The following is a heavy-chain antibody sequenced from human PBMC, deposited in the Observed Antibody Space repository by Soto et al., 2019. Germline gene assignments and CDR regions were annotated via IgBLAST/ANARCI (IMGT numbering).Heavy chain of an antibody. CDR3: ARHSHTSGWKEYFDY. Sequence: SETLSLTCTVSAGSIRSSSYYWGWIRQPPGKGLEWIGSIYYSGSTYYNPSLKSRVTISVDTSKNQFSLKLSSVTAADTAVYYCARHSHTSGWKEYFDYWGQGTPVTVSS. CDR2: IYYSGST. D-gene: IGHD6-19*01. CDR1: AGSIRSSSYY. V-gene: IGHV4-39*01. J-gene: IGHJ4*02.